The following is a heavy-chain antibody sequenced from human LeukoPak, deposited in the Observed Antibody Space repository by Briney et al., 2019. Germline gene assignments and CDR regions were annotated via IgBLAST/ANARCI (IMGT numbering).Heavy chain of an antibody. Sequence: PSETLSLTCTVSGGSISNYYWSWIRQPPGRGLERIGYIYSSGSTNYNPSLKSRVTISVDTPKNQLSLKLSSVTAADTAVYYCAKHSPPAYTFDYWAQGPQVTVPS. CDR1: GGSISNYY. V-gene: IGHV4-59*08. CDR2: IYSSGST. CDR3: AKHSPPAYTFDY. J-gene: IGHJ4*02. D-gene: IGHD4-11*01.